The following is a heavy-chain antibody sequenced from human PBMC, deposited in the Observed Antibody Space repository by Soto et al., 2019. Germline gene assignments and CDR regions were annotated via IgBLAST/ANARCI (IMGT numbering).Heavy chain of an antibody. J-gene: IGHJ6*02. V-gene: IGHV4-31*03. Sequence: SETLSLTCTVSGGSISSGGYYWSWIRQHPGKGLEWIGYIYYSGSTYYNPSLKSRVTISVDTSKNQFSLKLSSVTAADTAVYYCARNKRVQLWSSPINYGMDVWGRGTTVTVSS. CDR2: IYYSGST. D-gene: IGHD5-18*01. CDR3: ARNKRVQLWSSPINYGMDV. CDR1: GGSISSGGYY.